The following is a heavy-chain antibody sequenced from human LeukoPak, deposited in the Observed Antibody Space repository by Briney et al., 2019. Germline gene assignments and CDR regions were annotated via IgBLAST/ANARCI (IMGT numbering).Heavy chain of an antibody. Sequence: GASVKVSCKASVYTFTGYYMHWVRQAPAQGLEWVGWINPNRGGTNFAQKFQDRVTITRDTSISTAYMEMSRLRSDDTAVYYCARDVYYYGSGTRDGMDVWGQGTTVTVSS. CDR1: VYTFTGYY. CDR2: INPNRGGT. D-gene: IGHD3-10*01. J-gene: IGHJ6*02. CDR3: ARDVYYYGSGTRDGMDV. V-gene: IGHV1-2*02.